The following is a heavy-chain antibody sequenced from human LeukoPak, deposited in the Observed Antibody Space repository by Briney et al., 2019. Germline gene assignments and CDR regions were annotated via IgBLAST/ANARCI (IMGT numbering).Heavy chain of an antibody. D-gene: IGHD1-1*01. CDR2: ISPSGDIT. CDR3: ARDLAYIRFDN. Sequence: PWGSLRLSCAASGFTFSSYCMNWVRPAPGKGLEWVSGISPSGDITYYADSVKGRFTISRDNSKNTVYLQMDSLRFEDAAVYYCARDLAYIRFDNWGQGTLVTVTS. CDR1: GFTFSSYC. V-gene: IGHV3-23*01. J-gene: IGHJ4*02.